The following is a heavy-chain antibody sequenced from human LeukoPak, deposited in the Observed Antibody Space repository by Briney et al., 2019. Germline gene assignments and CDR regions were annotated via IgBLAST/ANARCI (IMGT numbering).Heavy chain of an antibody. Sequence: QPGGSLRLSCAASGFTFSSHWMHWVRQAPGKGLVWVSRIDSDGSTTTYADSVKGRFTISRDNAKNTLYLQMNSLRAEDTAMYYCAGRAYCSSTSCPFDYWGQGTLVTVSS. V-gene: IGHV3-74*01. D-gene: IGHD2-2*01. CDR1: GFTFSSHW. CDR2: IDSDGSTT. CDR3: AGRAYCSSTSCPFDY. J-gene: IGHJ4*02.